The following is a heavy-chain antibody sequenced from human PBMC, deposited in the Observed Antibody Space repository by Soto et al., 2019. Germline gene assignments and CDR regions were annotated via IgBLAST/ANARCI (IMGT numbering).Heavy chain of an antibody. CDR1: GFTLRNYW. D-gene: IGHD1-26*01. CDR3: ARDQDGAGGTADY. CDR2: ITNDGSIT. V-gene: IGHV3-74*01. J-gene: IGHJ4*02. Sequence: EVQLVESGGGLVQPGGSLRLSCVASGFTLRNYWMHWFRQAPGKGLVWVSRITNDGSITYYADSVKGRFTISRDNAKNTLYLQVNSLRVEDTAVYYCARDQDGAGGTADYWGQGTLVTVS.